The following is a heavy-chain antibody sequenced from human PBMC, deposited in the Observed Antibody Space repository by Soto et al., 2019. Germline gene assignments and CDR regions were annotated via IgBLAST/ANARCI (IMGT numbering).Heavy chain of an antibody. CDR2: ISYDGSNK. Sequence: QVQLVESGGGVVQPGRSLRLSCAASGFTFSSYAMHWVRQAPGKGLEWVAVISYDGSNKYYADSVKGRFTISRDNSKSLLYLKMNRLRAEVTAAYYRGRVLLGGPSLVLWYFALWGRGTLIT. J-gene: IGHJ2*01. CDR1: GFTFSSYA. D-gene: IGHD3-16*01. CDR3: GRVLLGGPSLVLWYFAL. V-gene: IGHV3-30-3*01.